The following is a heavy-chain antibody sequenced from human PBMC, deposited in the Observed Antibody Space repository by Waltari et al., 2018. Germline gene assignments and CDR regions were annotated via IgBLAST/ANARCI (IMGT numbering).Heavy chain of an antibody. Sequence: EVQLLESGGGLVQPGGSLRLSCAASGFTFSSYAMSWVRRAPGKGLEWVSAISGSGGSTYYADSVKGRFTISRDNSKNTLYLQMNSLRAEDTAVYYCAKDRGIQLWFIDYWGQGTLVTVSS. V-gene: IGHV3-23*01. J-gene: IGHJ4*02. CDR3: AKDRGIQLWFIDY. D-gene: IGHD5-18*01. CDR1: GFTFSSYA. CDR2: ISGSGGST.